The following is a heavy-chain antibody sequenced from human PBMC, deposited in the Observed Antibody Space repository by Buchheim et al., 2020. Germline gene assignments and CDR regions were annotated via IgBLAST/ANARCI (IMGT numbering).Heavy chain of an antibody. CDR3: ARDSGITGTYDWFDP. J-gene: IGHJ5*02. D-gene: IGHD1-7*01. Sequence: DVQLVESGGGLVQPGGSLRLSCAASGFTFRRYEMNWVRQAPGKGLEWVSYIDGSGSTIGYADSVKGRFTISRDNAKNSLYLQMNSLRAEDTAVYYCARDSGITGTYDWFDPWGQGTL. CDR1: GFTFRRYE. CDR2: IDGSGSTI. V-gene: IGHV3-48*03.